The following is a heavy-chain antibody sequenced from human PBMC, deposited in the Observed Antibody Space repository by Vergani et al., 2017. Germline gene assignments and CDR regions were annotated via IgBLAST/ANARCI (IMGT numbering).Heavy chain of an antibody. Sequence: EVQLVESGGGLVQPGRSLRLSCAASGFTFDDYAMHWVRQAPGKGLEWVSGISWNSGSIGYADSVKGRFTISRDNAKNSLYLQMNSLRAEDTALYYCAKDIGFGGSAYYYYYYGMDVWGQGTTVTVSS. CDR2: ISWNSGSI. V-gene: IGHV3-9*01. CDR1: GFTFDDYA. D-gene: IGHD3-10*01. CDR3: AKDIGFGGSAYYYYYYGMDV. J-gene: IGHJ6*02.